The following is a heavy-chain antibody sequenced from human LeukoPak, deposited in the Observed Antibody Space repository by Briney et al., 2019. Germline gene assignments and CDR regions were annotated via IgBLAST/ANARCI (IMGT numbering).Heavy chain of an antibody. CDR2: ITTSSKYM. CDR3: ARGSF. Sequence: GGSLRLSCAVSVFAFYIFNTNGVPQAPGEGLECVSYITTSSKYMSYAHSVRSRFTSSRDNGKNSLYLQMNSLRGEYAAVYYCARGSFWGQGTLVTVSS. V-gene: IGHV3-21*01. D-gene: IGHD2-15*01. J-gene: IGHJ4*02. CDR1: VFAFYIFN.